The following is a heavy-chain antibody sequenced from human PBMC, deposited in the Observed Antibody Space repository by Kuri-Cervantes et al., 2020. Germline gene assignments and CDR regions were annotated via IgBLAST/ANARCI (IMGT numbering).Heavy chain of an antibody. Sequence: SETLSLTCTVSGYSISSGYYWGWIRQPPGKGLEWIGSIYHSGSTYYNPSLKSRVTISVDTSKNQFPLKLSSVTAADTAVYYCARGLFGDYYDSDEKNYWGQGTLVTVSS. CDR1: GYSISSGYY. J-gene: IGHJ4*02. V-gene: IGHV4-38-2*02. CDR2: IYHSGST. D-gene: IGHD3-22*01. CDR3: ARGLFGDYYDSDEKNY.